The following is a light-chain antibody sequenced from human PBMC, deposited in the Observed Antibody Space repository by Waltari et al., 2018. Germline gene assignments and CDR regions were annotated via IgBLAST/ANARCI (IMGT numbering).Light chain of an antibody. CDR1: SSNIGSHF. Sequence: QSVLTQPPSVSAAPGRRVTISCSGTSSNIGSHFVAWYQQLPGTAPKLLIHDNKKRPSGTPYRFSGSKSGTSATLVIAGLQPGDEADYYCGTWDSSASGVVFGGGTKLTVL. CDR3: GTWDSSASGVV. V-gene: IGLV1-51*01. CDR2: DNK. J-gene: IGLJ2*01.